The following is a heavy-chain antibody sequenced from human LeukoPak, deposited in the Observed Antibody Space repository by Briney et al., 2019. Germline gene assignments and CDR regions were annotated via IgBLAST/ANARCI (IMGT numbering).Heavy chain of an antibody. CDR1: GYTYTSYD. CDR2: ISAYNGNT. J-gene: IGHJ4*02. Sequence: ASVKVSCKTSGYTYTSYDISSVRQAPGQGLEWMGWISAYNGNTNYAQKLQGRVTMTTDTSTSTAYMELRSLRSDDTAVYYCAILSTMIGIDYWGQGTLVTVSS. CDR3: AILSTMIGIDY. D-gene: IGHD3-22*01. V-gene: IGHV1-18*01.